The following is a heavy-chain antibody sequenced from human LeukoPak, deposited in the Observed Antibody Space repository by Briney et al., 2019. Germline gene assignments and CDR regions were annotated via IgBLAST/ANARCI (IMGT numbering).Heavy chain of an antibody. D-gene: IGHD3-22*01. V-gene: IGHV1-18*04. CDR3: ARVNRVRNYNDYSGLIDY. CDR2: ISAYNGNT. Sequence: ASVKVSCKASGYSFTGHYIHWVRQAPGQGLEWMGWISAYNGNTNYAQKFQGGVTMTTDTSTSTGYMELRSLRSDDTAVHYCARVNRVRNYNDYSGLIDYWGQGTLVTVSS. J-gene: IGHJ4*02. CDR1: GYSFTGHY.